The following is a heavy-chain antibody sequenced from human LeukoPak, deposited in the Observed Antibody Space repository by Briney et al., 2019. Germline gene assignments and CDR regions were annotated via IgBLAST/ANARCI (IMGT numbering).Heavy chain of an antibody. D-gene: IGHD5-24*01. V-gene: IGHV3-21*01. CDR3: ARGEEKATITALDS. CDR1: GFTFSNYD. CDR2: ISSSSSYI. Sequence: GGSLRLSCAATGFTFSNYDMHWVRQAPGKGLEWVSAISSSSSYIYYADSIKGRFTISRDNAENSLYLQMNSLRAVDTAVYFCARGEEKATITALDSWGQGTLVTVSS. J-gene: IGHJ4*02.